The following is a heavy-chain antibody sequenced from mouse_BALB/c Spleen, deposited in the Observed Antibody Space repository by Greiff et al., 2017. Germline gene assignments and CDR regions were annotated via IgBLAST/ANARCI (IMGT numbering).Heavy chain of an antibody. CDR1: GFSLSRYS. Sequence: QVQLKESGPGLVAPSQSLSITCTVSGFSLSRYSVHWVRQPPGKGLEWLGVIWAGGSTNYNSALMSRLSISKDNSKSQVFLKMNSLQTDDTAMYYCAREGYYAMDYWGQGTSVTVSS. CDR2: IWAGGST. CDR3: AREGYYAMDY. J-gene: IGHJ4*01. V-gene: IGHV2-9*02.